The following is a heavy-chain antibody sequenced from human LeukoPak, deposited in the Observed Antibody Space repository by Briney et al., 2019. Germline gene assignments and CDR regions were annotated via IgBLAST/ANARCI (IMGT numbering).Heavy chain of an antibody. J-gene: IGHJ4*02. CDR1: GFTFSSYW. D-gene: IGHD4/OR15-4a*01. CDR2: IKQDGSEK. CDR3: ARDGGDYGKSALFDY. V-gene: IGHV3-7*01. Sequence: GGSLRLSCAASGFTFSSYWMSWVRQAPGKGLEWVANIKQDGSEKYYVDSVKGRFTISRDNAKNSLYLQMNSLRAEDTAVYYCARDGGDYGKSALFDYWGQGTLVTVSS.